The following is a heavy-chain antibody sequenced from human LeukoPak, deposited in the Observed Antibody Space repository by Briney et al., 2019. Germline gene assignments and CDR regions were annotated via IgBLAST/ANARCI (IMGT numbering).Heavy chain of an antibody. D-gene: IGHD6-6*01. V-gene: IGHV4-59*08. J-gene: IGHJ6*03. CDR2: IYYSGST. CDR3: ARGASSSSPIGYYYYYMDV. CDR1: GGSISSYS. Sequence: PSETLSLTCTVSGGSISSYSWTWIRQPPGKGLEWIGSIYYSGSTNYNPSLKSRVTISVDTSKDQFSLKLSSVTAADTAVYYCARGASSSSPIGYYYYYMDVWGKGTTVTVSS.